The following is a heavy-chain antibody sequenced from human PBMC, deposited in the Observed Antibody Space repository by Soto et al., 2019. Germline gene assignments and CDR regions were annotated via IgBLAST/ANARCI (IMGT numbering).Heavy chain of an antibody. V-gene: IGHV3-23*01. D-gene: IGHD3-3*01. CDR3: TKEHDYHDFWSCYPPSYSMDV. Sequence: HPGGSLRLSCSASGFTFSSYAMSLVSQAPGKGLDLVSAITGSGGSTYYSDSVKGRFTISRGNSKNTVYPQMNSLRAXETAVYYCTKEHDYHDFWSCYPPSYSMDVPRQRTRVTVAS. J-gene: IGHJ6*02. CDR2: ITGSGGST. CDR1: GFTFSSYA.